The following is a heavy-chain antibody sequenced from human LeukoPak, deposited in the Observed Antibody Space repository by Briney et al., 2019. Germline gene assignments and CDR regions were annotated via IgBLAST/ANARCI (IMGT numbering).Heavy chain of an antibody. CDR3: LRDYGGT. D-gene: IGHD4-23*01. CDR1: GFMFSSYW. CDR2: IKEDGSQQ. V-gene: IGHV3-7*04. J-gene: IGHJ5*02. Sequence: GGSLRLSCAASGFMFSSYWMSWVRQTPGKGLEWVANIKEDGSQQYYIDSVTGRFTISRDNAKNSLYLQMNSLRAEDTAVYYCLRDYGGTWGQGSLLSVSS.